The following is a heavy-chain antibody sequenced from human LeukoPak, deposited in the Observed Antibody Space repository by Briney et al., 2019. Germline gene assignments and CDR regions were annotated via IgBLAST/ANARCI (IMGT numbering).Heavy chain of an antibody. CDR1: GFTFSSYS. Sequence: PGGSLRLSCAASGFTFSSYSMNWVRQAPGKGLEGVSYISSSSSTIYYADSVKGRFTISRDNVKNSLYLQMNSLRAEDTAVYYCARQYGYSYVHDFWGARTLVTVSS. J-gene: IGHJ4*02. D-gene: IGHD5-18*01. CDR2: ISSSSSTI. V-gene: IGHV3-48*01. CDR3: ARQYGYSYVHDF.